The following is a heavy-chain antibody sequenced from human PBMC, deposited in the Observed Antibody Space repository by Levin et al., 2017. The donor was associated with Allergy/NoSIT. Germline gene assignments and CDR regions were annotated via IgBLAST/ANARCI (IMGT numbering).Heavy chain of an antibody. D-gene: IGHD2-15*01. CDR1: GYTFTGYY. V-gene: IGHV1-2*02. J-gene: IGHJ4*02. CDR2: INPNSGGT. Sequence: GESLKISCMASGYTFTGYYMHWVRQAPGQGLEWMGWINPNSGGTNYAQKFQGRVTMTRDTSISTAYMELSRLRSDDTAVYYCARSWSSGGRGSPDILLYYLDYWGQGTLVTVSS. CDR3: ARSWSSGGRGSPDILLYYLDY.